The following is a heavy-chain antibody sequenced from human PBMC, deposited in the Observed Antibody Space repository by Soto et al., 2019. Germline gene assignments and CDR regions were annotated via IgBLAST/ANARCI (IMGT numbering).Heavy chain of an antibody. CDR3: ARVRNYDSILDY. D-gene: IGHD3-22*01. CDR2: IYYSGST. V-gene: IGHV4-30-4*01. CDR1: GGSISSGDYY. Sequence: PSETLSLTCTVSGGSISSGDYYWSWIRQPPGKGLEWIGYIYYSGSTYYNPSLKSRVTISVDTSKNQFSLKLSSVTAADTAVYYCARVRNYDSILDYWGQGTLVTVSS. J-gene: IGHJ4*02.